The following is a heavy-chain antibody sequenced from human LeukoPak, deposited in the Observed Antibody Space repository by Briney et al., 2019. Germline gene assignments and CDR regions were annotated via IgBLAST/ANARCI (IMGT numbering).Heavy chain of an antibody. D-gene: IGHD3-3*01. CDR3: AGSPLYDFWSGYSYFDY. CDR1: GFTFSSFV. Sequence: GGSLRLSCAASGFTFSSFVMSWVRQAPGKGLEWVSYISSSSSTIYYADSVKGRFTISRDNAKNSLYLQMNSLRAEDTAVYYCAGSPLYDFWSGYSYFDYWGQGTLVTVSS. CDR2: ISSSSSTI. V-gene: IGHV3-48*01. J-gene: IGHJ4*02.